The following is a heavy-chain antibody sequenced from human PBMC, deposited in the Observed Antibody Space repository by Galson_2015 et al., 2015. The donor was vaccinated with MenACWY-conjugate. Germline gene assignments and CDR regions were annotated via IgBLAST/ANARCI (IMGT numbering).Heavy chain of an antibody. D-gene: IGHD6-19*01. CDR1: GFTFYTYT. Sequence: SLRLSCAASGFTFYTYTMSWVRQSPGKGLEWVAGIYRSGHRDTFYADSVKGRFTIPRDESNNLVYLQMNSLRVEDTAVYYCAKEAAQRASVALDYWGQGTLVTVSS. CDR2: IYRSGHRDT. CDR3: AKEAAQRASVALDY. V-gene: IGHV3-23*05. J-gene: IGHJ4*02.